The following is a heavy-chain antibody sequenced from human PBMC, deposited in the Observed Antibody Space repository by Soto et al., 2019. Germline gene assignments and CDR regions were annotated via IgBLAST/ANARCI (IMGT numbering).Heavy chain of an antibody. V-gene: IGHV4-31*03. Sequence: SETLSLTCTVSGGSISSGGYYWSWIRQHPGKGLEWIGYIYYSGSTYYNPSLKSRVTIPVDTSKNQFSLKLSSVTAADTAVYYCARAPQDSSGYYYDYWGQGTLVTVSS. CDR1: GGSISSGGYY. D-gene: IGHD3-22*01. J-gene: IGHJ4*02. CDR3: ARAPQDSSGYYYDY. CDR2: IYYSGST.